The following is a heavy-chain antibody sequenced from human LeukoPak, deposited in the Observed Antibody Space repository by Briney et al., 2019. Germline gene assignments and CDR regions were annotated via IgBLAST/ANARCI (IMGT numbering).Heavy chain of an antibody. D-gene: IGHD2-2*02. CDR2: ISYDGSNK. CDR3: AKLHTLNCDY. J-gene: IGHJ4*02. V-gene: IGHV3-30*18. Sequence: GGSLRLSCAVSGFTFSSYGMHWVRQAPGKGLEWVAVISYDGSNKYYADSVKGRFTISRDNSKNTLYLQMNSLRAEDTAVYYCAKLHTLNCDYGGLGTLATFSS. CDR1: GFTFSSYG.